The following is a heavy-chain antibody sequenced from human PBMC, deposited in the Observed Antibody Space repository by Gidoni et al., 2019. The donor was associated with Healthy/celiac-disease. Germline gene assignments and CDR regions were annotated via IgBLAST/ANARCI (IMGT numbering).Heavy chain of an antibody. V-gene: IGHV1-69*08. CDR3: ARDLYNDQSPYYYYYYGMDV. CDR1: GGTFSSYT. Sequence: QVQLVQSGAEVKKPGSSVKVSCTASGGTFSSYTISWVRQAPGQGLEWMGRIIPILGISNYAQKFQGRVTITADKSTSTAYMELSSLRSEDTAVYYCARDLYNDQSPYYYYYYGMDVWGQGTTVTVSS. D-gene: IGHD3-10*01. J-gene: IGHJ6*02. CDR2: IIPILGIS.